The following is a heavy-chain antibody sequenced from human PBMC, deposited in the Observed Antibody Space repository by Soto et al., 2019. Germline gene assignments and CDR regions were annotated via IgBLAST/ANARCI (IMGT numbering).Heavy chain of an antibody. CDR2: IYYSGRT. V-gene: IGHV4-31*03. D-gene: IGHD6-6*01. Sequence: SETLPLTCTVSGGSTSAGGYYWSWIRHHPGKGLEWIGYIYYSGRTYYNPSLHSRVSIAVDTTENQFSLKLTSVTAADTSVYYCARGSFSSSSSWFDPWGRGTLVTVSS. CDR1: GGSTSAGGYY. CDR3: ARGSFSSSSSWFDP. J-gene: IGHJ5*02.